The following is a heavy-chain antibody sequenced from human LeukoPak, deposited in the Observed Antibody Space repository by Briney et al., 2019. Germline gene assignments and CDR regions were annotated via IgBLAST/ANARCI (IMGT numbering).Heavy chain of an antibody. Sequence: GGSLRLSCAASGFSFNNYGIHWVRQAPGKGLEWVAFIRYDGSNKYYADSVKGRFTTSRDNSKNTLYLLLNSLRPEDTALYYCAKGYCSADTCPGGYFQHWGQGTLVTVSS. J-gene: IGHJ1*01. CDR1: GFSFNNYG. CDR2: IRYDGSNK. D-gene: IGHD2-15*01. CDR3: AKGYCSADTCPGGYFQH. V-gene: IGHV3-30*02.